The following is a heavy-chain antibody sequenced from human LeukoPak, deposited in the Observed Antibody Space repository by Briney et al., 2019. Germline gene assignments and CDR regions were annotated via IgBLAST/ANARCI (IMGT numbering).Heavy chain of an antibody. CDR1: GYTFTSYG. V-gene: IGHV1-18*01. CDR2: ISAYNGNT. J-gene: IGHJ4*02. Sequence: GASVKVSCKASGYTFTSYGISLVRQAPGQGLEWMGWISAYNGNTNYAQKLQGRVTMTTDTSTSTAYMELRSLRSDDTAVYYCARRAEVSPNIAWGSYRDDDDFDYWGQGTLVTVSS. CDR3: ARRAEVSPNIAWGSYRDDDDFDY. D-gene: IGHD3-16*02.